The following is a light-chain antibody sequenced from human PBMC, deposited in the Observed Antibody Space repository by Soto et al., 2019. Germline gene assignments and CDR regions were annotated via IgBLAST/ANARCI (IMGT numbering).Light chain of an antibody. CDR2: EVS. V-gene: IGLV2-8*01. CDR3: SSYAGSNIFYV. Sequence: QSALTQPPSASGSPGQSVTISCTGTSSDVGGYNYVSWYQQHPGKAPKLMIYEVSKRPSGVPDRFSGSKSGNTASLTVSGLQAEDEADYYCSSYAGSNIFYVFGTGTSSPS. CDR1: SSDVGGYNY. J-gene: IGLJ1*01.